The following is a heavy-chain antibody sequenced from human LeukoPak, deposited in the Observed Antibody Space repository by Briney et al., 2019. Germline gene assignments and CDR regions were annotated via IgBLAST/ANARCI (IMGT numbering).Heavy chain of an antibody. Sequence: PGRSLRLSCAASGFTFSSYGMHWVRQAPGKGLEWVAVISYDGSNKYYADSVKGRFTISRDNSKNTLYLQMNSLRAEDTAVYYCAKDPTPLDDILTGYFDYWGQGTLVTVSS. D-gene: IGHD3-9*01. V-gene: IGHV3-30*18. CDR3: AKDPTPLDDILTGYFDY. CDR2: ISYDGSNK. CDR1: GFTFSSYG. J-gene: IGHJ4*02.